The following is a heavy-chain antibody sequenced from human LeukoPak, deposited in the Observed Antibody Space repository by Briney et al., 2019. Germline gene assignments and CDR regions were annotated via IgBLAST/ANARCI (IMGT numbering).Heavy chain of an antibody. CDR2: IYSSGTT. V-gene: IGHV4-39*02. Sequence: PSETLSLTCAVSGDSISSSYYYWGWIRQPPGKGLEWIGSIYSSGTTYYNPSPKSRVTISVDASKNHFSLTLNSVTAADTAVYYCARRGTGSYSRFDPWGQGTLVTVSS. CDR3: ARRGTGSYSRFDP. CDR1: GDSISSSYYY. J-gene: IGHJ5*02. D-gene: IGHD1-26*01.